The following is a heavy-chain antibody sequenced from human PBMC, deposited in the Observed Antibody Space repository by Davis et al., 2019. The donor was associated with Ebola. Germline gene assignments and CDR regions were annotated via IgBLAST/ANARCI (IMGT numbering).Heavy chain of an antibody. Sequence: GESLKISCAASGFTFSSYAMHWVCQAPGKGLEWVAVISYDGSSKYYTDSVKGRFTISRDNSKNTLYLQMNSLRVGDTAVYYCARALEGYTFDYWGQGTVVTVSS. CDR2: ISYDGSSK. J-gene: IGHJ4*02. V-gene: IGHV3-30*04. D-gene: IGHD5-18*01. CDR1: GFTFSSYA. CDR3: ARALEGYTFDY.